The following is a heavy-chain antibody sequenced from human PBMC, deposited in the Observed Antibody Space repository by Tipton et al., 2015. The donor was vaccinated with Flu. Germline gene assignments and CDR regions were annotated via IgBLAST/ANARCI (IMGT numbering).Heavy chain of an antibody. J-gene: IGHJ4*02. CDR2: IYYSGST. CDR1: GGSISSSSYY. CDR3: AREHYSDYGRTFDY. V-gene: IGHV4-39*07. D-gene: IGHD4-11*01. Sequence: TLSLTCTVSGGSISSSSYYWGWIRQPPGKGLEWIGSIYYSGSTYYNPSLKSRVTISVDTSKNQFSLKLSSVTAADTAVYYCAREHYSDYGRTFDYWGQGTLVTVSS.